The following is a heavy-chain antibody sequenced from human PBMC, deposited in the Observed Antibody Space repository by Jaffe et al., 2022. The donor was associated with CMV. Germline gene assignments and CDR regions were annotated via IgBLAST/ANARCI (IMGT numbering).Heavy chain of an antibody. J-gene: IGHJ3*02. Sequence: EVQLVESGGGLVQPGGSLRLSCAASGFTFSSYSMNWVRQAPGKGLEWVSYISSSSSTIYYADSVKGRFTISRDNAKNSLYLQMNSLRDEDTAVYYCARDHEQWYSSGWFWAFDIWGQGTMVTVSS. V-gene: IGHV3-48*02. CDR2: ISSSSSTI. CDR1: GFTFSSYS. D-gene: IGHD6-19*01. CDR3: ARDHEQWYSSGWFWAFDI.